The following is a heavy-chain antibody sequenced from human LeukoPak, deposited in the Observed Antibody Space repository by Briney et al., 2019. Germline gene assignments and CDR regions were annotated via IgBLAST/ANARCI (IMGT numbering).Heavy chain of an antibody. CDR2: ISGSGGST. J-gene: IGHJ4*02. CDR1: GSTFSSYA. V-gene: IGHV3-23*01. D-gene: IGHD2-2*01. Sequence: PGGSLRLSCAASGSTFSSYAMSWVRQAPGKGLEWVSAISGSGGSTYYADSVKGRFTISRDNSKNTLYLQMNSLRAEDTAVYYCAKLTSPKYCSSTSCKFDYWGQETLVTVSS. CDR3: AKLTSPKYCSSTSCKFDY.